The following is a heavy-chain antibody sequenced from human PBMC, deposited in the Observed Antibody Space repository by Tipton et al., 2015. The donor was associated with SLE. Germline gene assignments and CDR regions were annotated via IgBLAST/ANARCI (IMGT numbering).Heavy chain of an antibody. CDR1: GGSISSGGYY. V-gene: IGHV4-31*03. CDR3: ARGNGDSSVDY. CDR2: IYYSGST. Sequence: TLSLTCSVSGGSISSGGYYWTLIRQHPGKGLEWIGNIYYSGSTYYNPSLKSRVAISVDTSNNQFSLKLSSVTAADTAVYYCARGNGDSSVDYWGQGTLVTVSS. D-gene: IGHD3-22*01. J-gene: IGHJ4*02.